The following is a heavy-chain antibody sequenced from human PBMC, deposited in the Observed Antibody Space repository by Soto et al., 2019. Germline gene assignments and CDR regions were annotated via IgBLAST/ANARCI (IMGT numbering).Heavy chain of an antibody. V-gene: IGHV1-69*02. CDR3: ATTSTEGIRPVRVAFDI. D-gene: IGHD4-4*01. J-gene: IGHJ3*02. CDR2: IIPILGIA. Sequence: GASVKVSCKASGGTFSSYTISWVRQAPGQGLEWMGRIIPILGIANYAQKFQGRVTITADKSTSTAYMELSSLRSEDTAVYYCATTSTEGIRPVRVAFDIWGQGTMVTVSS. CDR1: GGTFSSYT.